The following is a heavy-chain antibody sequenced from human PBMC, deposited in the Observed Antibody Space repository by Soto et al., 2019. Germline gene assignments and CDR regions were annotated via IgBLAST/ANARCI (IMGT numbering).Heavy chain of an antibody. Sequence: PSETLSLTCSVSGGSISSGGYSRSWIRQPPGKGLEWIGYIYHSGSTYYNPSLKSRITISPDTSNNQVSLQLNSVTPDDTAVYYCVRLIGNSWLETWGQGTLVTVSS. J-gene: IGHJ5*02. V-gene: IGHV4-30-2*05. CDR3: VRLIGNSWLET. CDR1: GGSISSGGYS. CDR2: IYHSGST. D-gene: IGHD2-8*01.